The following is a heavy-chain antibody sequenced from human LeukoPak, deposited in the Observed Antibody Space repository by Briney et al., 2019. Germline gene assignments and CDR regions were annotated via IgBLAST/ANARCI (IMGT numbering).Heavy chain of an antibody. CDR2: IYYSGST. CDR3: ASTYCSSTSCPMPHDAFDI. Sequence: SETLSLTCTVSGGSISSSNYYWGWIRQPPGKGLEWIGSIYYSGSTYYNLSLRSRVTISVDTSKNQFSLKLSSVTAADTAVYYCASTYCSSTSCPMPHDAFDIWGQGTMVTVSS. J-gene: IGHJ3*02. V-gene: IGHV4-39*01. D-gene: IGHD2-2*01. CDR1: GGSISSSNYY.